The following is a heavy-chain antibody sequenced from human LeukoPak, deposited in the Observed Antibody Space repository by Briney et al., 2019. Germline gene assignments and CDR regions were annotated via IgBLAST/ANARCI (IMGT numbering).Heavy chain of an antibody. Sequence: GGSLRLSCAASRFTFSSYAMSWVRQAPGKGLEWVSSISGSGGTTYYADSVRGRFTISRDNSKNTLYLQMNSLRAEDTAVYYCTKSPGQGIVGSSPAYNYYVDVWGKGTTVTVSS. CDR2: ISGSGGTT. D-gene: IGHD1-26*01. CDR3: TKSPGQGIVGSSPAYNYYVDV. CDR1: RFTFSSYA. J-gene: IGHJ6*03. V-gene: IGHV3-23*01.